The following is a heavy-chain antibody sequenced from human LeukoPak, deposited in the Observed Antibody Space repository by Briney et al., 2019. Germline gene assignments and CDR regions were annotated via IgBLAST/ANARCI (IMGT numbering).Heavy chain of an antibody. V-gene: IGHV3-30*18. Sequence: GSLRLSCAASGFTFSSHAMSWVRQAPGKGLEWVAVISYDGSNKYYADSVKGRFTISRDNSKNTLYLQMNSLRAEDTAVYYCAKRMGPSIAATDLDYWGQGTLVTVSS. CDR1: GFTFSSHA. CDR3: AKRMGPSIAATDLDY. CDR2: ISYDGSNK. J-gene: IGHJ4*02. D-gene: IGHD6-13*01.